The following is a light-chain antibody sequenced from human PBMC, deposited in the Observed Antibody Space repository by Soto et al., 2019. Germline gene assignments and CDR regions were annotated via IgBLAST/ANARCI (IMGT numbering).Light chain of an antibody. V-gene: IGKV1-39*01. CDR3: QQSASFPYT. J-gene: IGKJ2*01. Sequence: DIQMTQSPSSLSASVGDRVTITCRASQSISYYLNWYQQKPGKAPNLLIYSASSLQSGVLSRFSGSGSETDVTLTISSLQPEDFATYYCQQSASFPYTFGRGTKLEIK. CDR1: QSISYY. CDR2: SAS.